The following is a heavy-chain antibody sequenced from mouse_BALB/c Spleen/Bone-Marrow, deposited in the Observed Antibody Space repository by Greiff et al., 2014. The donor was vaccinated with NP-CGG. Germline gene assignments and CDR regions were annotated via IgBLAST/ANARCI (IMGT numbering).Heavy chain of an antibody. J-gene: IGHJ2*01. CDR2: INPSNGRT. CDR1: GYTFTSYW. V-gene: IGHV1S81*02. CDR3: AGPFDY. Sequence: QVQLKHSGAELVKPGASVKLSCKASGYTFTSYWMHWVKQRPGQGLEWIGEINPSNGRTNYNEKFKSMATLTVDKSSSTAYMQLSSLTSEDSAVYYCAGPFDYWGQGTTLTVSS.